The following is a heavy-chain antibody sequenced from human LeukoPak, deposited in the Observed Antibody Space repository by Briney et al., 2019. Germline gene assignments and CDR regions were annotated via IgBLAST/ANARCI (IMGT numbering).Heavy chain of an antibody. D-gene: IGHD3-16*02. Sequence: GGSLRLSCAASGFTFSDSAMTWVRQVPGKGLEWVSLISSSDGNTYYADSVKGRFTISRDNSKNTLSLQMNSLRVEDTAIYYCAKDIQLSTWGLGTMVTVSS. CDR2: ISSSDGNT. CDR3: AKDIQLST. V-gene: IGHV3-23*01. J-gene: IGHJ3*01. CDR1: GFTFSDSA.